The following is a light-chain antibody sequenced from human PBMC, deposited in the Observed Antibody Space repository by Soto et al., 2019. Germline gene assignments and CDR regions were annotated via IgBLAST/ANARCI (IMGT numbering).Light chain of an antibody. Sequence: DIQLTQSPSSLSASVGDRVTITCQASQDISNHLNWYKQKPGKAPNLLIYDASDLETGVPSRFSGGGAGTFFSFTINSLQPDDIATYYCQKHDGVPLFGPGTKVEIK. V-gene: IGKV1-33*01. J-gene: IGKJ3*01. CDR3: QKHDGVPL. CDR2: DAS. CDR1: QDISNH.